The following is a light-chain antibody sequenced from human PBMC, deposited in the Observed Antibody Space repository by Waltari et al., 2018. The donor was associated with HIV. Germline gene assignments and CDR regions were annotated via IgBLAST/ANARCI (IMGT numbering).Light chain of an antibody. V-gene: IGKV1-5*03. Sequence: DIQMTQSPSTQSASVGDRVTITCRASQSINSWLAWYQQKPGKAPKLLIYKASSLESGVPSRFSGSGSGTEFTLTISSLQPDDFATYYCQQYNSDSTFGQGTKVEIK. CDR1: QSINSW. CDR2: KAS. CDR3: QQYNSDST. J-gene: IGKJ1*01.